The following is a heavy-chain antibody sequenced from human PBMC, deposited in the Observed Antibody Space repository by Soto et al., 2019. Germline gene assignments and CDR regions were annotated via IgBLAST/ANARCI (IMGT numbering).Heavy chain of an antibody. CDR3: ARESSRYSSGYYDNAFDI. Sequence: EVQLVESGGGLVQPWGSLRLSCAASGFTFSSYSMNWVRQAPGKGLEWVSYISSSSSTIYYADSVKGRFTISRDNAKNSLYLQMNSLRAEDTAVYYCARESSRYSSGYYDNAFDIWGQGTMVTVSS. CDR1: GFTFSSYS. CDR2: ISSSSSTI. V-gene: IGHV3-48*01. D-gene: IGHD3-22*01. J-gene: IGHJ3*02.